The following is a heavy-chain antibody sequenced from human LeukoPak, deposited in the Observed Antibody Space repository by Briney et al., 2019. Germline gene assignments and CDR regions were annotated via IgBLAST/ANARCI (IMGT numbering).Heavy chain of an antibody. CDR1: AGSITSGGYY. Sequence: SQTLSLTCTVSAGSITSGGYYWSWIRQHPGKGLEWIGYIYYSRSTYYNPSLKSRVTISVDTSKNQFSLKLSSVTAADTAVYYCAIYRTPYYYDSSGYYDNWFDPWGQGTLVTVSS. J-gene: IGHJ5*02. V-gene: IGHV4-31*03. CDR3: AIYRTPYYYDSSGYYDNWFDP. CDR2: IYYSRST. D-gene: IGHD3-22*01.